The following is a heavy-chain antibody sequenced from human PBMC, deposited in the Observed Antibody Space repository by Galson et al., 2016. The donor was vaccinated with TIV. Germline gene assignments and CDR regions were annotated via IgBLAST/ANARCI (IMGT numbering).Heavy chain of an antibody. CDR2: IYWDDRK. CDR1: GFSLTTSGVG. D-gene: IGHD5-24*01. CDR3: AHRGDGHNKIFDY. V-gene: IGHV2-5*02. J-gene: IGHJ4*02. Sequence: PALVKPTQTLTLTCSFSGFSLTTSGVGVGWIRQPPRKALEWLGFIYWDDRKLYSPSLKNRLTITRDTSKNQVVLTMTNMDPVDTAIYYCAHRGDGHNKIFDYWGQGTLVTVSS.